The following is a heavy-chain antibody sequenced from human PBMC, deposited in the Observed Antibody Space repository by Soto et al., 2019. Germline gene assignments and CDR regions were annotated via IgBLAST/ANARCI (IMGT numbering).Heavy chain of an antibody. Sequence: SQTLSLTCAVYGGSISGYYWSCIRQPPGKGLEWIGEINHSGSTNYNPSLKSRVTISVDTSKNQFSLKLSSVTAADTAVYYCARGLGCSSTSCYAYFDYWGQGTLVTVSS. J-gene: IGHJ4*02. CDR3: ARGLGCSSTSCYAYFDY. V-gene: IGHV4-34*01. CDR1: GGSISGYY. D-gene: IGHD2-2*01. CDR2: INHSGST.